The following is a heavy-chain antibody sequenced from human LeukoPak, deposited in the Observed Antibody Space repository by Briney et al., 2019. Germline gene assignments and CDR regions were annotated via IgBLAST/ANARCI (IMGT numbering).Heavy chain of an antibody. CDR3: ARNIGWFDP. CDR1: GGSISSYY. D-gene: IGHD2/OR15-2a*01. V-gene: IGHV4-59*01. J-gene: IGHJ5*02. CDR2: MYYSGST. Sequence: SETLSLTCTVSGGSISSYYWSWIRQPPGKGLEWIGYMYYSGSTNYNPSLKSRVTISLDTSKNKFSLKLSSVTASDTAVYYCARNIGWFDPWGQGTLVTVSS.